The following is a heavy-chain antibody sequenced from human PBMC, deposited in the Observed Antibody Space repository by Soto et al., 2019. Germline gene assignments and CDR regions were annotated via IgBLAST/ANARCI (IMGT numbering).Heavy chain of an antibody. J-gene: IGHJ6*02. CDR1: GFTFTNYA. D-gene: IGHD2-15*01. Sequence: ASVKVSCKASGFTFTNYAVQWVRQARGQRLEWIGWIVVGSGNTNYEQKFQERVTITRDMSTSTAYMELSSLRSEDTAVYYCAATVKGYCSGGSCPRYYYGMDVWGQGTTVTVSS. CDR2: IVVGSGNT. CDR3: AATVKGYCSGGSCPRYYYGMDV. V-gene: IGHV1-58*01.